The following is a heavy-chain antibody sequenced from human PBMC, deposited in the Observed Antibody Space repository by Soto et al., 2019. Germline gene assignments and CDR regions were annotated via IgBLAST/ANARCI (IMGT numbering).Heavy chain of an antibody. J-gene: IGHJ4*02. V-gene: IGHV1-2*04. D-gene: IGHD6-13*01. CDR2: INPNSGGT. Sequence: ASVKVSCKASGYTFTGYYMHWVRQAPGQGLEWMGWINPNSGGTNYAQKFQGWVTMTRDTSISTAYMELGRLRSDDTAVYYCARGAFPGIAAANFDYWGQGTLVTVSS. CDR1: GYTFTGYY. CDR3: ARGAFPGIAAANFDY.